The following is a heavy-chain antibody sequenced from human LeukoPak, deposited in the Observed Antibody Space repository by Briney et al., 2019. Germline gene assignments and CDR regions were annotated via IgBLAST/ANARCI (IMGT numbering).Heavy chain of an antibody. Sequence: PGRSLRLSCADSGPTFSRYRMHWVRQAPGKGLEWVAVISFDGSKKYYADSVKGRFTISRDNSKNTLYLQMNSLRAEDTAVYYCAREYQGYSSSWHYYGMDVWGQGTSVTVSS. V-gene: IGHV3-30*03. CDR2: ISFDGSKK. CDR1: GPTFSRYR. CDR3: AREYQGYSSSWHYYGMDV. J-gene: IGHJ6*02. D-gene: IGHD6-13*01.